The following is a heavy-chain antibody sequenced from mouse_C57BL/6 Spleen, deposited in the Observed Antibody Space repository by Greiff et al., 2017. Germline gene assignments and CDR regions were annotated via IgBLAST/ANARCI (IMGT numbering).Heavy chain of an antibody. J-gene: IGHJ1*03. Sequence: EVQLQESGGDLVKPGGSLKLSCAASGFTFSSYGMSWVRQTPDKRLEWVATISSGGSYTYYPDSVKGRFTISRDNAKNTLYLQMSSLKSEDTAMYYCARQEYEGYFDVWGTGTTVTVSS. CDR1: GFTFSSYG. CDR3: ARQEYEGYFDV. V-gene: IGHV5-6*01. CDR2: ISSGGSYT. D-gene: IGHD2-10*02.